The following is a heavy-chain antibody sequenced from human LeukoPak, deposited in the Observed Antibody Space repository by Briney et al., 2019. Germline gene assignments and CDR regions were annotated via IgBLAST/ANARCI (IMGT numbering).Heavy chain of an antibody. Sequence: SETLSLTCTVSGGSISSSSYYWGWIRQPPWKGLEWIGSIYYSGSTYYNPSLKSRVTISVDTSKNQFSPKLSSVAAADTAVYYCARDLVRTYCSGGSCSTLYYYMDVWGKGTTVTVSS. D-gene: IGHD2-15*01. CDR1: GGSISSSSYY. CDR3: ARDLVRTYCSGGSCSTLYYYMDV. V-gene: IGHV4-39*07. CDR2: IYYSGST. J-gene: IGHJ6*03.